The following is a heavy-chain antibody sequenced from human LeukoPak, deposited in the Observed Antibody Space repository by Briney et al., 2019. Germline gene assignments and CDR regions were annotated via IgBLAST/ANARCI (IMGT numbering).Heavy chain of an antibody. CDR2: IYYSGST. CDR1: GVSISSYY. CDR3: ARTYSSSWYIWFDP. V-gene: IGHV4-59*13. Sequence: SETLSLTCTVSGVSISSYYWSWIRQPPGKGLEWIGYIYYSGSTNYNPSLKSRVTISVDTSKNQFSLKLSSVTAADTAVYYCARTYSSSWYIWFDPWGQGTLVTVSS. J-gene: IGHJ5*02. D-gene: IGHD6-13*01.